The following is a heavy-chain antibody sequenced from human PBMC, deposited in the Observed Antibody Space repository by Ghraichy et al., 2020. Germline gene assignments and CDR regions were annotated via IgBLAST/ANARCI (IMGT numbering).Heavy chain of an antibody. CDR1: GFTFSSYA. CDR3: AKASISTGPSFFLLFDY. CDR2: ISGSGGST. V-gene: IGHV3-23*01. J-gene: IGHJ4*02. Sequence: GGSLRLSCAASGFTFSSYAMIWVRQAPGKGLEWVSAISGSGGSTYYADSVKGRFTISRDNSKNTLYLQMNSLRAEDTAVYYCAKASISTGPSFFLLFDYWGQGTLVTVSS. D-gene: IGHD1-14*01.